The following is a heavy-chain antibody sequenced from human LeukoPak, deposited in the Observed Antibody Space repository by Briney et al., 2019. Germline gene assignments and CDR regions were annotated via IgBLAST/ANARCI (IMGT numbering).Heavy chain of an antibody. CDR3: ARDGTKTRTTNAPDSSGWYGGPRYYYYYYMDV. CDR1: GGTFSSYA. D-gene: IGHD6-19*01. Sequence: SVKVSCKASGGTFSSYAISWVRQAPGQGLEWMGGIIPIFGTANYAQKFQGRVTITADESTSTAYMELSSLRSEDTAVYYCARDGTKTRTTNAPDSSGWYGGPRYYYYYYMDVWGKGTSVTISS. V-gene: IGHV1-69*13. J-gene: IGHJ6*03. CDR2: IIPIFGTA.